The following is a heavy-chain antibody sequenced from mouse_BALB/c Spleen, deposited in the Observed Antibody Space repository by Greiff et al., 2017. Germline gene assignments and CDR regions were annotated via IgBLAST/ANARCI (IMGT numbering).Heavy chain of an antibody. J-gene: IGHJ3*01. CDR1: GFTFSSYS. D-gene: IGHD1-1*01. CDR3: ARNYGSSYGWFAY. CDR2: ISSGGSST. Sequence: EVQGVESGGGLVKPGGSLKLSCAASGFTFSSYSMSWVRQSPEKRLEWVAEISSGGSSTYYPDTVTGRFTISRDNAMNTLYLEMSSLRSEDTAMYYCARNYGSSYGWFAYWGQGTLVTVSA. V-gene: IGHV5-9-4*01.